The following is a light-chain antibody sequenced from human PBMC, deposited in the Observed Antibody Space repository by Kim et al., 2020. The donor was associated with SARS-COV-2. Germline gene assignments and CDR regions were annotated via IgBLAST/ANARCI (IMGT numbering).Light chain of an antibody. Sequence: PPGERASLSCRTSQSVSSSSLAWYQQNPGKAPRLLIYGVSSRATGIPDRFSGSGSGTDFTLTISRLEPEDFAVYYCQQYGTSPRTFGQGTKVDIK. CDR3: QQYGTSPRT. V-gene: IGKV3-20*01. J-gene: IGKJ1*01. CDR2: GVS. CDR1: QSVSSSS.